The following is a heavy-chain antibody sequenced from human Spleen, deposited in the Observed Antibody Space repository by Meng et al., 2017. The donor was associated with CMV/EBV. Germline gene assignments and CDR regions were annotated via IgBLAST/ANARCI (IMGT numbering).Heavy chain of an antibody. D-gene: IGHD3-3*01. CDR2: ISSHSGDT. V-gene: IGHV1-18*01. J-gene: IGHJ3*02. Sequence: ASVKVSCKASGYTITTYGLSWVRQAPGQGLEWMGWISSHSGDTNYAPKVQGRVTMTRDTSISTAYMELSRLRSDDTAVYYCARAYYDFWSGYDAFDIWGQGTMVTVSS. CDR3: ARAYYDFWSGYDAFDI. CDR1: GYTITTYG.